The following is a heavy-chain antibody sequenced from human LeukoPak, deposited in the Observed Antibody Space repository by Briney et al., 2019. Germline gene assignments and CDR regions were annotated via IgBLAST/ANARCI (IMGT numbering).Heavy chain of an antibody. CDR1: GGSISSYY. J-gene: IGHJ4*02. CDR2: IYYSGST. D-gene: IGHD2-2*01. V-gene: IGHV4-59*12. CDR3: ARDRGPSSTGCYDY. Sequence: PSETLSLTCTVSGGSISSYYWSWIRQPPGKGLEWIGYIYYSGSTDYNPSLKSRVTISVDTSKNQFSLKLSSVTAADTAVYYCARDRGPSSTGCYDYWGQGTLVTVSS.